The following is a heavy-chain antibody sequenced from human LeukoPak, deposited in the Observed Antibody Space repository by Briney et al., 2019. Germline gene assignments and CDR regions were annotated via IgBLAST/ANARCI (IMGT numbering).Heavy chain of an antibody. CDR1: GGTFSSYA. Sequence: SVKVSCKASGGTFSSYAISWVRQAPGQGLEWMGRIIPIFGTANYAQKFQGRVTITTDESTSTAYMELSSLRSEYTAVYYCASVEMATAFDYWGQGTLVTVSS. V-gene: IGHV1-69*05. D-gene: IGHD5-24*01. J-gene: IGHJ4*02. CDR2: IIPIFGTA. CDR3: ASVEMATAFDY.